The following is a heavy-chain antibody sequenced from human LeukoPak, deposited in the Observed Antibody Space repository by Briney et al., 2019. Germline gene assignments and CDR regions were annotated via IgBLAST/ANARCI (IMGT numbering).Heavy chain of an antibody. CDR3: ARVRYNNQSKYRNTFPRLSHFDP. J-gene: IGHJ5*02. Sequence: PSETLPLTCTVSGDSISNNYWSWIREPPGKGREGSGEINHSGITNYNPSLKSRGTISVDTSNNNFSLKLSSVSAAQTAVYCSARVRYNNQSKYRNTFPRLSHFDPGGQGTLVTVSS. D-gene: IGHD2/OR15-2a*01. CDR2: INHSGIT. V-gene: IGHV4-34*01. CDR1: GDSISNNY.